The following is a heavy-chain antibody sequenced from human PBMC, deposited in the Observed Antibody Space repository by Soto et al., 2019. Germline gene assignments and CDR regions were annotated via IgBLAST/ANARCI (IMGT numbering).Heavy chain of an antibody. CDR2: IYKSATT. V-gene: IGHV4-30-4*01. CDR1: GDSISNLDYF. CDR3: AKGRYCLTGRCFPNWFDS. J-gene: IGHJ5*01. Sequence: SETLSLTCSVSGDSISNLDYFWAWIRQPPGQALEYIGYIYKSATTYYNPSFESRVAISVDTSKSQFSLNVTSVTAADTAVYFCAKGRYCLTGRCFPNWFDSWGQGALVTVSS. D-gene: IGHD7-27*01.